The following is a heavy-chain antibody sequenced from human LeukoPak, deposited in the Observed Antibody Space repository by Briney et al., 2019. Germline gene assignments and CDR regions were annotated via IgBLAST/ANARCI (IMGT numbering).Heavy chain of an antibody. D-gene: IGHD4-17*01. CDR3: ARLTSWGALTTVTTGAFDI. CDR1: GGSISSGDYY. V-gene: IGHV4-30-4*01. Sequence: SETLSLTCTVSGGSISSGDYYWSWIRQPPGKGLEWIGYIYYSGSTYYNPSLKSRVTISVDTSKNQFSLKLSSVTAADTAVYYRARLTSWGALTTVTTGAFDIWGQGTMVTVSS. CDR2: IYYSGST. J-gene: IGHJ3*02.